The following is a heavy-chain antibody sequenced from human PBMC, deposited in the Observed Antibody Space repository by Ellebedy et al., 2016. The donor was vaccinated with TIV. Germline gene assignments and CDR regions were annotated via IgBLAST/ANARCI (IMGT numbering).Heavy chain of an antibody. J-gene: IGHJ4*02. V-gene: IGHV4-39*01. D-gene: IGHD3-22*01. Sequence: MPSETLSLTCTVSGGSISSSSYYRGWIRQPPGKGLEWIGSLYYRGSTYSNPSLKSRVTISLDTSKNQFSLKLSSVTAADTAVYYCARSTMIVVVPFDYWGQGTLVTV. CDR2: LYYRGST. CDR3: ARSTMIVVVPFDY. CDR1: GGSISSSSYY.